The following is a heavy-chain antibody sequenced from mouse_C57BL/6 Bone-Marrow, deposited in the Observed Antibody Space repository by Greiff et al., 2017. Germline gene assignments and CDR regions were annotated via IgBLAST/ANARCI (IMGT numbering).Heavy chain of an antibody. CDR3: SSFDGNYFDF. CDR1: GFNITDYY. Sequence: EVQLQQSGAELVRPGASVKLSCTASGFNITDYYIHWVKQRPEQGLEWIGWIDPEIGDTEYASKFQGKATITSDTSSNTAYLQLSSLTSEDAAVYSCSSFDGNYFDFWCRGTPLTVAS. CDR2: IDPEIGDT. D-gene: IGHD2-3*01. V-gene: IGHV14-4*01. J-gene: IGHJ2*01.